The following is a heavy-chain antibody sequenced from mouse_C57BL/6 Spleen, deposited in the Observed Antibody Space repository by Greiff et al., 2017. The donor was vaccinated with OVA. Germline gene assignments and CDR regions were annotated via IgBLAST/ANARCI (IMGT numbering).Heavy chain of an antibody. D-gene: IGHD4-1*01. Sequence: QVQLQQPGAELVMPGASVKLSCKASGYTFTSYWMHWVKQRPGQGLEWIGEIDPSDSYTNYNQKFKGKSTLTVDKSSSTAYMQLSSLTSEDSAVYYWAKGTGGFAYWGQGTLVTVSA. J-gene: IGHJ3*01. CDR1: GYTFTSYW. V-gene: IGHV1-69*01. CDR2: IDPSDSYT. CDR3: AKGTGGFAY.